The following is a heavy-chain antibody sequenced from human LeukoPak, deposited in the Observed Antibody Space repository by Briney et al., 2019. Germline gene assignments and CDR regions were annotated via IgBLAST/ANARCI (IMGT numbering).Heavy chain of an antibody. CDR3: ARSRYRPIFDY. D-gene: IGHD5-18*01. Sequence: GGSLRLSCAASGFTFSSYEMNWVRQAPGKGLEWVSYISSSGSTIYYADSVKGRFTISRDNAKNSLYLQMNSLRAGDTAVYYCARSRYRPIFDYWGQGTLVTVSS. V-gene: IGHV3-48*03. CDR2: ISSSGSTI. J-gene: IGHJ4*02. CDR1: GFTFSSYE.